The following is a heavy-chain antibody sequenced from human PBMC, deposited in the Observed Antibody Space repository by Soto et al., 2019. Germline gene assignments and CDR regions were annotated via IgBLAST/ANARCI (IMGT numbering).Heavy chain of an antibody. Sequence: QVQLVQSGAEMKKPGSSVKVSCQSSGGTFNTYAMNWVRQAPGQGPEWMGDISPMFGAANYAQKFQGRVTITADESTGTSYMQLSSLTSEDTALYFCAREVQVHAPAFVCWGQGTLVTVSS. CDR3: AREVQVHAPAFVC. CDR1: GGTFNTYA. CDR2: ISPMFGAA. V-gene: IGHV1-69*19. J-gene: IGHJ4*02. D-gene: IGHD3-10*01.